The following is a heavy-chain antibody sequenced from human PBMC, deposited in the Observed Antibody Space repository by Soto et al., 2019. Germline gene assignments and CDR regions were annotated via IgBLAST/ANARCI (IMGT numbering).Heavy chain of an antibody. CDR2: IYHSGST. J-gene: IGHJ4*02. Sequence: SETLSLTCAVHGGSFSGYSWSWIRQPPGKGLEWIGYIYHSGSTYYNPSLKSRVTISVDRSKNQFSLKLSSVTTADTAVYYCARVPDYWGQGTLVTVSS. CDR3: ARVPDY. V-gene: IGHV4-30-2*01. CDR1: GGSFSGYS.